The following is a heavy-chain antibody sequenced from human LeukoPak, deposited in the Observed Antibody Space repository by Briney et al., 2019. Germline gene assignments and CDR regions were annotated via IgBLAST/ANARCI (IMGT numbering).Heavy chain of an antibody. CDR2: IRYDGSNK. J-gene: IGHJ4*02. V-gene: IGHV3-30*02. D-gene: IGHD5-24*01. CDR3: AKERRWLQLGYFDY. Sequence: PGGSLRLSCAASGFTFSSYAMNWVRQAPGKGLEWVAFIRYDGSNKYYADSVKGRFTISRDNSKNTLYLQMNSLRAEDTAVYYCAKERRWLQLGYFDYWGQGTLVTVSS. CDR1: GFTFSSYA.